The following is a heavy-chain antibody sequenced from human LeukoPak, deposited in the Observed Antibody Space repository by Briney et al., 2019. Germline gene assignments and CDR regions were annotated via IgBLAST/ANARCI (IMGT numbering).Heavy chain of an antibody. J-gene: IGHJ4*02. CDR2: ISSSGSTI. Sequence: PGGSLRLSCTASGFTFSSYEMNWVRQAPGKGLEWFSYISSSGSTIYYADSVKGRFTISRDNAKNSLYLQMNSLRAEDTAVYYCARDLYSSSYRDYWGQGTLVTVSS. CDR1: GFTFSSYE. D-gene: IGHD6-6*01. V-gene: IGHV3-48*03. CDR3: ARDLYSSSYRDY.